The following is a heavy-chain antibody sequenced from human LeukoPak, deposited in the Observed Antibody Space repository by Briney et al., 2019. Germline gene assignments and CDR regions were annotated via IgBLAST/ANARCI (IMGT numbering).Heavy chain of an antibody. CDR2: MSPNSGNT. D-gene: IGHD3-9*01. CDR3: ARETTIPPYYFDY. CDR1: GYSFTSYD. V-gene: IGHV1-8*01. Sequence: GSVKVSCKAYGYSFTSYDITWVRQAPGQGLEWMGWMSPNSGNTGYAQKFQGRVTMTRNTSITTAYMELSSLTSEDTAVYYCARETTIPPYYFDYWGLGSQVTVSP. J-gene: IGHJ4*02.